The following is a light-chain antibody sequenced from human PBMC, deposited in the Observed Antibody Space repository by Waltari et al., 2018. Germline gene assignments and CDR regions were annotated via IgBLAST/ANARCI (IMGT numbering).Light chain of an antibody. V-gene: IGLV3-10*01. Sequence: YELTQPPSVSVSPGQTARITCSGHELPRKYAYWFQQKSGQAPRLVIYEDTKRPSGIPGGFSGSSSGTVATLTITGAQVDDEADYYFYSSDSTGLRVFGGGTTVVVL. CDR2: EDT. J-gene: IGLJ1*01. CDR3: YSSDSTGLRV. CDR1: ELPRKY.